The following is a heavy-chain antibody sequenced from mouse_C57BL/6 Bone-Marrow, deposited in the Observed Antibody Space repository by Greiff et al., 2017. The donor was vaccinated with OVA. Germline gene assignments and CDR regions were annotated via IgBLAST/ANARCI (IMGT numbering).Heavy chain of an antibody. CDR2: ISSGSSTI. CDR1: GFTFSDYG. J-gene: IGHJ3*01. V-gene: IGHV5-17*01. D-gene: IGHD1-1*01. Sequence: EVKLVESGGGLVKPGGSLKLSCAASGFTFSDYGMHWVRQAPEKGLEWVAYISSGSSTIYYADTVKGRFTISRDNAKKTLFLQMTSLRSEDTAMYYCARDYYGSSWGFAYWGQGTLVTVSA. CDR3: ARDYYGSSWGFAY.